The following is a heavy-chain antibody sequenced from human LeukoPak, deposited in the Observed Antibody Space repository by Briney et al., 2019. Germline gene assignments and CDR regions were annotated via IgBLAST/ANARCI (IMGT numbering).Heavy chain of an antibody. CDR1: GFTFDDYA. D-gene: IGHD3-10*01. J-gene: IGHJ6*02. V-gene: IGHV3-9*01. Sequence: GGSLRLSCAASGFTFDDYAMHWVRQAPGKGLEWVSGISWNSGSIGYADSVKGRFTISRDNAKNSLYLQMNSLRAEDTALYYCAKDIYNYYGSGRDSYGMDVWGQGTTVTVSS. CDR3: AKDIYNYYGSGRDSYGMDV. CDR2: ISWNSGSI.